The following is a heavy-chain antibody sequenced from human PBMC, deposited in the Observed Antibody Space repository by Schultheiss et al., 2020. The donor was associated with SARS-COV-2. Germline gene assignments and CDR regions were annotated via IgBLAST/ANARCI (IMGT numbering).Heavy chain of an antibody. J-gene: IGHJ4*02. CDR2: INTDGTYT. D-gene: IGHD6-19*01. CDR3: AKTYSRGWGAFDN. Sequence: GGSLRLSCAASGFSFSDYWMHWVRQAPGKGLVWVAHINTDGTYTRFADSVKGRFTISRDNARNTVYLQMNSLRAEDTAVYYCAKTYSRGWGAFDNWGQGTPVTVSS. V-gene: IGHV3-74*01. CDR1: GFSFSDYW.